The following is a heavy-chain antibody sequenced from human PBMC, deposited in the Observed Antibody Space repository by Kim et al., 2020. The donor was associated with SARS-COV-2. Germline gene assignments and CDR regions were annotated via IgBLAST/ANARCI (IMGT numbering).Heavy chain of an antibody. D-gene: IGHD1-26*01. Sequence: GGSLRLSCAASGFTVSSNYMSWVRQAPGKGLEWVSVIYSGGSTYYADSVKGRFTISRDNSKNTLYLQMNSLRAEDTAVYYCARESDSGSYPFDYWGQGTLVTVSS. CDR3: ARESDSGSYPFDY. J-gene: IGHJ4*02. V-gene: IGHV3-66*01. CDR1: GFTVSSNY. CDR2: IYSGGST.